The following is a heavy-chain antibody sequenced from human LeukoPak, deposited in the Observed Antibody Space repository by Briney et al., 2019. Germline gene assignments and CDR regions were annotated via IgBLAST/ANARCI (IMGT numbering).Heavy chain of an antibody. CDR3: GRDGRIQLWLIDY. CDR1: GYTFTSYY. J-gene: IGHJ4*02. CDR2: INPSGGST. Sequence: ASLKVSCKAFGYTFTSYYMHWVRQAPGQGLGWMGIINPSGGSTNYAQKFKGRVTMTRDTSTGPVSMELRSLGSEATAVFYCGRDGRIQLWLIDYWGQGTLVTVSS. V-gene: IGHV1-46*01. D-gene: IGHD5-18*01.